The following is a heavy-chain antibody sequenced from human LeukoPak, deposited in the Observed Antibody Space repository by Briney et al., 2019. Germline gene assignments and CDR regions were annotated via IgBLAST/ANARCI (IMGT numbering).Heavy chain of an antibody. Sequence: SETLSLTCTVSGGSISSYYWSWIRQPPGKGLEWIGYIYTSGSTNYNPSLKSRVTISVDTSKNQFSLKLSPVTAADTAMYYCASSGYCSSTSCHNAYYYYYMDVWGKGTTVTVSS. CDR1: GGSISSYY. J-gene: IGHJ6*03. CDR3: ASSGYCSSTSCHNAYYYYYMDV. CDR2: IYTSGST. V-gene: IGHV4-4*09. D-gene: IGHD2-2*02.